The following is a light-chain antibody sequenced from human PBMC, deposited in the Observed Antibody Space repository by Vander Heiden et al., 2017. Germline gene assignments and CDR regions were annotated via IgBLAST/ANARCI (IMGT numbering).Light chain of an antibody. CDR1: HSLVYSDGDTY. V-gene: IGKV2-30*01. CDR2: KVS. CDR3: RRGKPWART. J-gene: IGKJ4*01. Sequence: DVVMTQSPLSLPVTLGQPASVSCTSSHSLVYSDGDTYLSWFQQRSGKSPRRLIYKVSNPDSGVPETFPGTGSGTDFTLKISRVEAEDVGVYYCRRGKPWARTFGSGAKV.